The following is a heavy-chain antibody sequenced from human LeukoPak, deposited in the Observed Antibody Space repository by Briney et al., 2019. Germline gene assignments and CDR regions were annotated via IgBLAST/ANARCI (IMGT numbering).Heavy chain of an antibody. CDR1: GGSFSGYY. CDR3: ARGSTNSMDVEMAKIGYAFDI. V-gene: IGHV4-34*01. Sequence: SETLSLTCAVYGGSFSGYYWSWIRQPPGRGLEWIGEINHSGSTNYNPSLKSRVTISVDTSKNQFSLKLSSVTAADTAVYYCARGSTNSMDVEMAKIGYAFDIWGQGTMVTVSS. D-gene: IGHD5-24*01. J-gene: IGHJ3*02. CDR2: INHSGST.